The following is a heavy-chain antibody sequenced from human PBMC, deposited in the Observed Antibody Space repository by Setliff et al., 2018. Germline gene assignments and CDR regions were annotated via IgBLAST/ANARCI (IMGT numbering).Heavy chain of an antibody. CDR2: IYNSGST. CDR1: GGSISSSSYY. V-gene: IGHV4-39*02. D-gene: IGHD3-10*02. CDR3: AREFAYARGYYVAETLDS. Sequence: PETMSLTCTVSGGSISSSSYYWAWIRQPPGKGLEWIGSIYNSGSTYYNPSFKSRVHISVDTSKNQFSLKLSSVTAADTAVYYCAREFAYARGYYVAETLDSWGQGTLVTVSS. J-gene: IGHJ4*02.